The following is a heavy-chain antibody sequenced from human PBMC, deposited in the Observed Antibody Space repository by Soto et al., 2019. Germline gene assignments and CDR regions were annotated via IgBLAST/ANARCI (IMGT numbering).Heavy chain of an antibody. J-gene: IGHJ4*02. CDR3: ARDRGGGYVFDY. CDR2: IYYSGST. V-gene: IGHV4-59*01. Sequence: SETLSLTCTVSGGSISSYYWSWIRQPPGKGLEWIGYIYYSGSTNYNPSLKSRVTISVDTSKNQFSLKLSSVTAADTAVYYCARDRGGGYVFDYWGQGTLVTVSS. D-gene: IGHD5-12*01. CDR1: GGSISSYY.